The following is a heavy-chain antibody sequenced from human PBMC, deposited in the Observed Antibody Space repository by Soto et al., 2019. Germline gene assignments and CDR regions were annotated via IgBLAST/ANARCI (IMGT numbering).Heavy chain of an antibody. V-gene: IGHV3-23*01. Sequence: DVQLLESGGGLVQPEGSLRLSCAASGFTFSRYAMGWVRQGPGKGLEWVAVVSIGGSTHYADSVRGRFIISRDNSKNTLSLQMNSLTAEVTAVYFCAKRRGAGGHFDYWGQGALVTVSS. CDR1: GFTFSRYA. J-gene: IGHJ4*02. CDR2: VSIGGST. CDR3: AKRRGAGGHFDY. D-gene: IGHD2-15*01.